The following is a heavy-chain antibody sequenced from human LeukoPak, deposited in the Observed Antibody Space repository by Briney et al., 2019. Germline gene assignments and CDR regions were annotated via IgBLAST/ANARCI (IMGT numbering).Heavy chain of an antibody. CDR2: MSYDGFNK. D-gene: IGHD5-18*01. CDR3: AKTKGYSYGYYFDY. V-gene: IGHV3-30*18. CDR1: GFTFSSYA. Sequence: GGSLRLPCAASGFTFSSYAMHWVRQSLGKGLEWVAVMSYDGFNKYYADSVKGRFTISRDNSKNTLYLQMNSLRAEDTAVYYCAKTKGYSYGYYFDYWGQGTLVTVSS. J-gene: IGHJ4*02.